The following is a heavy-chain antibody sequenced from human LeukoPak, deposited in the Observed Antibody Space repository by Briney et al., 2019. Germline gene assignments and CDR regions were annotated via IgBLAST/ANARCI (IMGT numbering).Heavy chain of an antibody. CDR1: GGSISSSSYY. CDR3: ARDEGYSGDYYYYYIDI. J-gene: IGHJ6*03. Sequence: SETLSLTCTVSGGSISSSSYYWGWIRQPPGKGLEWIGTIYYSGSTYYNPSLKSRVTISVDTSKNQFSLRLSSVTAADTAVYYCARDEGYSGDYYYYYIDIWGKGTTVTISS. D-gene: IGHD3-22*01. CDR2: IYYSGST. V-gene: IGHV4-39*07.